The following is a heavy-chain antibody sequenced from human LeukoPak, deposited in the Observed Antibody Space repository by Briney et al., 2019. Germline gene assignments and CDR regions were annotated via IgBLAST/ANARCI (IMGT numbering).Heavy chain of an antibody. V-gene: IGHV3-9*01. CDR2: ISWNSGSI. Sequence: PGGSLRLSCAASGFTFDDYAMHWVRQAPGKGLEWVSGISWNSGSIGYADSVKGRFTISRDNAKNSLYLQMNSLRAEDTAVYYCARDLSPYYYGSGSYYPLWGQGTLVTVSS. D-gene: IGHD3-10*01. CDR1: GFTFDDYA. J-gene: IGHJ4*02. CDR3: ARDLSPYYYGSGSYYPL.